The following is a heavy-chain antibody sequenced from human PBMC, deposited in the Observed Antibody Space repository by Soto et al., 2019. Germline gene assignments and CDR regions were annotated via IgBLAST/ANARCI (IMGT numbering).Heavy chain of an antibody. D-gene: IGHD3-22*01. CDR3: AKAAVGYYDSSGYKVDMGDFDY. CDR1: GFTFSSYA. Sequence: GGSLRLSCAASGFTFSSYAMSWVRQAPGKGLEWVSAISGSGGSTYYADSVKGRFTISRDNSKNTLYLQMNSLRAEDTAVYYCAKAAVGYYDSSGYKVDMGDFDYWGQGTLVTVSS. CDR2: ISGSGGST. J-gene: IGHJ4*02. V-gene: IGHV3-23*01.